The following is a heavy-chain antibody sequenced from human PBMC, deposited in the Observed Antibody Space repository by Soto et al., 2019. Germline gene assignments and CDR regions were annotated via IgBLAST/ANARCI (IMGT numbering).Heavy chain of an antibody. V-gene: IGHV3-30*14. CDR1: GFTFSSYA. CDR2: ISYDGSTK. CDR3: ARAEAHYSGLLDF. D-gene: IGHD2-15*01. Sequence: QVQLVESGGGVVQPGRSLRLSCAASGFTFSSYAMYWVRQAPGKGLEWVAVISYDGSTKYYADSVKGRFTISRDNSKNTLYLQMNSLRAGDTAVYYCARAEAHYSGLLDFWGQGTLVTVSS. J-gene: IGHJ4*02.